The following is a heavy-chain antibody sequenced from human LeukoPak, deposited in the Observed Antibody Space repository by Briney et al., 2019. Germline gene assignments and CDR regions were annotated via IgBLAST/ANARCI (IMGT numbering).Heavy chain of an antibody. D-gene: IGHD3-3*01. CDR2: INTNTGNP. CDR1: GYTFTSYA. J-gene: IGHJ6*02. CDR3: ARASWYDFWSGYLSYYGMDV. V-gene: IGHV7-4-1*02. Sequence: ASVKVSCKASGYTFTSYAMNWVRQAPGQGLERMGWINTNTGNPTYAQGFTGRFVFSLDTSVSTAYPQISSLKAEDTAVYYCARASWYDFWSGYLSYYGMDVWGQGTTVTVSS.